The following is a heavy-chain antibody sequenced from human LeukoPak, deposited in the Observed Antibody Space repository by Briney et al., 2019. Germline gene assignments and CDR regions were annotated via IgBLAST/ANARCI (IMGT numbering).Heavy chain of an antibody. CDR2: IIPIFGTA. CDR3: ARGGELLWFGIDY. CDR1: GGTFSSYA. V-gene: IGHV1-69*01. Sequence: VASVKVSCKASGGTFSSYAISWVRQAPGQGLEWMGGIIPIFGTANYAQKFQGRVTITADESTSTAYMELSSLRSEDTAVYYCARGGELLWFGIDYWGQGTLVTVSS. D-gene: IGHD3-10*01. J-gene: IGHJ4*02.